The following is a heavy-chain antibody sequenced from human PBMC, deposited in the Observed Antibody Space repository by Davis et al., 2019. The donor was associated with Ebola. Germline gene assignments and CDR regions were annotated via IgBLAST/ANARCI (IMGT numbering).Heavy chain of an antibody. CDR3: ARTRRGWELLTNWFDP. J-gene: IGHJ5*02. CDR2: IYYTGST. V-gene: IGHV4-59*01. D-gene: IGHD1-26*01. CDR1: GGSISSEY. Sequence: PSETLSLTCTVSGGSISSEYWSWIRQPPGKGLEWIGYIYYTGSTTYNPSLKSRVTISADTSKNQFSLKLFSVTAADTAVYYCARTRRGWELLTNWFDPWGQGTLVTVSS.